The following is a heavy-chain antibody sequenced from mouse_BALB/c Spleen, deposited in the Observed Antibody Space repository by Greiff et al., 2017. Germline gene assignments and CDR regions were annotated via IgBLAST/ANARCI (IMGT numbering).Heavy chain of an antibody. CDR2: ISSGSSTI. Sequence: EVMLVESGGGLVQPGGSRKLSCAASGFTFSSFGMHWVRQAPEKGLEWVAYISSGSSTIYYADTVKGRFTISRDNPKNTLFLQMTSLRSEDTAMYYCARSGDYYGSSLFDYWGQGTTLTVSS. J-gene: IGHJ2*01. V-gene: IGHV5-17*02. D-gene: IGHD1-1*01. CDR1: GFTFSSFG. CDR3: ARSGDYYGSSLFDY.